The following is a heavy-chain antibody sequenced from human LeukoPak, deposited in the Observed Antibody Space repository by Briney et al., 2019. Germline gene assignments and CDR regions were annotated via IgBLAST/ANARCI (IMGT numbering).Heavy chain of an antibody. D-gene: IGHD4-17*01. CDR2: IIPIFGTA. CDR1: GGTFSSYA. CDR3: VYGDYGAMGMDV. J-gene: IGHJ6*02. V-gene: IGHV1-69*01. Sequence: GASVKVSCEASGGTFSSYAISWVRQAPGQGLEWMGGIIPIFGTANYAQKFQGRVTITADESTSTAYMELSSLRSEDTAVYYCVYGDYGAMGMDVWGQGTTVTVSS.